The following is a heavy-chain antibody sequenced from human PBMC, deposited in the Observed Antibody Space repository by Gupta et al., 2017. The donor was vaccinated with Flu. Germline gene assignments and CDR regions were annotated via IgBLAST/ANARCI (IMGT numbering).Heavy chain of an antibody. D-gene: IGHD4-11*01. CDR2: IMPVFGTA. Sequence: QVQVVQSGAEVKKPGSSVKVSCKTSGGTFSNLVISWVRQAPGQGLEWMGGIMPVFGTADYAPKFQGRVTITADESTSTAYMEVRSLKSEDTAVYYCAIGRVTTVTFDWFDPWGQGTLVTVSS. J-gene: IGHJ5*02. CDR1: GGTFSNLV. V-gene: IGHV1-69*01. CDR3: AIGRVTTVTFDWFDP.